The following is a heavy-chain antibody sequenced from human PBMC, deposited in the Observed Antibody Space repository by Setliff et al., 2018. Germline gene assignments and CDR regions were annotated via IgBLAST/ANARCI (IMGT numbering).Heavy chain of an antibody. J-gene: IGHJ6*03. D-gene: IGHD3-10*01. CDR3: ARDRSTVIRGVTSFFYYYMDV. Sequence: SETLFLTCTVSGGSIGPHYWSWIRQAPGEGLEWIGHIFYSDTAKYNPSLESRAAFSVDSSKNQFSLKLRSVTAADTAVYYCARDRSTVIRGVTSFFYYYMDVWGKGTTVTVSS. CDR2: IFYSDTA. V-gene: IGHV4-59*11. CDR1: GGSIGPHY.